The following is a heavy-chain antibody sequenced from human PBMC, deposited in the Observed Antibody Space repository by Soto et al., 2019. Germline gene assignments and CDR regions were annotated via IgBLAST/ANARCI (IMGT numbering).Heavy chain of an antibody. J-gene: IGHJ6*02. D-gene: IGHD4-17*01. CDR3: ARDTAPSDV. Sequence: ASVKVSCKASGYTFTGYYMHWVRQAPGQGLEWMGWINPNSGGTNYAQKFQGRVTITRDTSASTAYMELSSLRSEDTAVYYSARDTAPSDVWGQGTTVTVSS. CDR2: INPNSGGT. V-gene: IGHV1-2*02. CDR1: GYTFTGYY.